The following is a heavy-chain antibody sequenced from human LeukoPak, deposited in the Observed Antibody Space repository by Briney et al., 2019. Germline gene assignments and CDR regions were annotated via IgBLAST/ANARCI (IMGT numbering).Heavy chain of an antibody. CDR3: ARSSDYDFWSGSRYYYYMDV. V-gene: IGHV4-59*01. D-gene: IGHD3-3*01. Sequence: SETLSLTCTVSGGSISSYYWSWIRQPPGKGLEWIGYIYYSGSTNYNPSLKSRVTISVDTSKNQFSLKLSSVTAADTAVYYCARSSDYDFWSGSRYYYYMDVWGKGTTVTVSS. CDR1: GGSISSYY. J-gene: IGHJ6*03. CDR2: IYYSGST.